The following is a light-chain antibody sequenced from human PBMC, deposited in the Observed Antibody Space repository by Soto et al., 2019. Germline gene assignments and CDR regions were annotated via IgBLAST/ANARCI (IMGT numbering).Light chain of an antibody. Sequence: EIVLTPSQATLSVSPGERATLSCRASQSVSDNLAWYQQKPGQAPRLLIYDASTRATGIPARFGGSGSGTEFTLTISSLQSEDFAVYFCQQYNNWPWTFGQGTKVEIK. CDR1: QSVSDN. CDR3: QQYNNWPWT. V-gene: IGKV3-15*01. CDR2: DAS. J-gene: IGKJ1*01.